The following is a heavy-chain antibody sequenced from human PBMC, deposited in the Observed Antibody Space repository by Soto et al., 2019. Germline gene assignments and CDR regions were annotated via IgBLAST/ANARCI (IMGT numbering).Heavy chain of an antibody. CDR3: ERVTDIVVVTDDWLDT. V-gene: IGHV3-23*01. Sequence: WESXRLSCAASGVTFSTLALTWFRHAPGKGLEWVSSITVDGGSTYYVDSVKGRFNVSRDNSKNTLYLQMDSLRAEDTAVYYCERVTDIVVVTDDWLDTWGQGTLVTVSS. D-gene: IGHD2-2*01. CDR1: GVTFSTLA. J-gene: IGHJ5*02. CDR2: ITVDGGST.